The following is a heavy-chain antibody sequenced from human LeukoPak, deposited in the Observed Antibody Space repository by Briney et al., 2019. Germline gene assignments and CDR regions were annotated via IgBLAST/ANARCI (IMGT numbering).Heavy chain of an antibody. CDR1: GGSISSGDYY. Sequence: PSGTLSLTCTVSGGSISSGDYYWSWIRQPPGKGLEWIRYIYYSGSTYYNPSLKSRVTISVDTSKNQFSLKLSSVTAADTAVYYCARYCSGGSCYSEKPEFDYWGQGTLVTVSS. CDR2: IYYSGST. CDR3: ARYCSGGSCYSEKPEFDY. V-gene: IGHV4-30-4*01. J-gene: IGHJ4*02. D-gene: IGHD2-15*01.